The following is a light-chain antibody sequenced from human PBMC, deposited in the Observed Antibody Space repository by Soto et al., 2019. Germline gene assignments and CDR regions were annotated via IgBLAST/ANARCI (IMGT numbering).Light chain of an antibody. CDR1: QTVTGA. J-gene: IGKJ2*01. CDR3: QQYNDWPPYT. Sequence: EILMTQSPATLSVSPGERATLSCRASQTVTGALAWYQQKPGQAPRLLIYGASTRASGIRDRFSGSGSGTKFTHPLGSLQSEDFAVYYCQQYNDWPPYTFGQGTKLEIK. CDR2: GAS. V-gene: IGKV3-15*01.